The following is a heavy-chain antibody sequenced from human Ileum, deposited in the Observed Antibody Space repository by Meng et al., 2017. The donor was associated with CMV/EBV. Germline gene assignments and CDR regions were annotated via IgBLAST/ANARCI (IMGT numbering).Heavy chain of an antibody. J-gene: IGHJ6*02. D-gene: IGHD3-16*02. CDR3: AKLSLSRDRGMDV. V-gene: IGHV3-30*02. Sequence: GESLKISCEASGFTFSSYGMHWVRQAPGKGLEWVAFIRYDGSNKYYADSVKGRFTISRDNSKNTLYLQMNSLRAEDTAVYYCAKLSLSRDRGMDVWGQGTTVTVSS. CDR1: GFTFSSYG. CDR2: IRYDGSNK.